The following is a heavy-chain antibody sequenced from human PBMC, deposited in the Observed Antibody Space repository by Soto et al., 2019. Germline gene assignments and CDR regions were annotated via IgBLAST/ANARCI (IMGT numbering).Heavy chain of an antibody. V-gene: IGHV1-8*01. CDR3: ARRAETNGWNGFGADKYYFDF. D-gene: IGHD1-1*01. CDR1: GYTFTSYD. CDR2: MNPNTGNS. J-gene: IGHJ4*02. Sequence: ASVKVSCKAFGYTFTSYDIYWVRQATGQGLEWMGWMNPNTGNSAYAQKFQGRVTVTSDTSINTVHMELSSLRSEDTAVYYCARRAETNGWNGFGADKYYFDFWGQGTLVSVSS.